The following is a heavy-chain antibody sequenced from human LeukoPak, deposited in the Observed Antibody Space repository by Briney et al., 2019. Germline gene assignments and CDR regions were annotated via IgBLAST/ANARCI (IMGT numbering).Heavy chain of an antibody. CDR3: ARGYRFYFDY. CDR2: IYIRGTT. Sequence: SETLSLTCTVFGDSITSGSYYWSWFRQPAGKGLEWIGRIYIRGTTSYNPSLKSRVTISVDTSKNQFSLKLSSVTAADTAVYYCARGYRFYFDYWGQGTLVTVSS. CDR1: GDSITSGSYY. D-gene: IGHD1-26*01. J-gene: IGHJ4*02. V-gene: IGHV4-61*02.